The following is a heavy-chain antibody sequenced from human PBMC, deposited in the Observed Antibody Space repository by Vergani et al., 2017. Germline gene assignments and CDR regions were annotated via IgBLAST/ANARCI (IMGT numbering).Heavy chain of an antibody. CDR3: ARGGYSYGNWFDP. CDR2: IYYSGST. D-gene: IGHD5-18*01. CDR1: GGSISSGGYY. J-gene: IGHJ5*02. Sequence: QVQLQQWGAGLLKPSETLSLTCTVSGGSISSGGYYWSWIRQHPGKGLEWIGYIYYSGSTYYNPSLKSRVTISVDTSKNQFSLKLSSVTAADTAVYYCARGGYSYGNWFDPWGQGTLVTVSS. V-gene: IGHV4-31*03.